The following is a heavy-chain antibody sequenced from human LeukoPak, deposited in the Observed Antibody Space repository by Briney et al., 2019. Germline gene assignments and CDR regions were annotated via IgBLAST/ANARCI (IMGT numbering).Heavy chain of an antibody. CDR2: IYYSGST. Sequence: PSETLSLTCTVSGGSISSYYWSWIRQPPGKGLEWIGYIYYSGSTNYNPSLKSRVTISVDTSKNQFSLKLSSVTAADTAVYYCASRSPNDCSGGSCYSYWGQGTLVTVSS. V-gene: IGHV4-59*01. D-gene: IGHD2-15*01. CDR3: ASRSPNDCSGGSCYSY. J-gene: IGHJ4*02. CDR1: GGSISSYY.